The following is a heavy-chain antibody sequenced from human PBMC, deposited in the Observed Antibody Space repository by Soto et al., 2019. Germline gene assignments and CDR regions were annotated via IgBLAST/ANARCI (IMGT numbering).Heavy chain of an antibody. CDR1: GFTFSSYA. J-gene: IGHJ6*02. CDR3: ARDYYDFWSGYYTNYGMDV. D-gene: IGHD3-3*01. CDR2: ISYDGSNK. Sequence: AGGSLRLSCAASGFTFSSYAMHWVRQAPGKGLEWVAVISYDGSNKYYADSVKGRFTISRDNSKNTLYLQMNSLRAEDTAVYYCARDYYDFWSGYYTNYGMDVWGQGTTVTVSS. V-gene: IGHV3-30-3*01.